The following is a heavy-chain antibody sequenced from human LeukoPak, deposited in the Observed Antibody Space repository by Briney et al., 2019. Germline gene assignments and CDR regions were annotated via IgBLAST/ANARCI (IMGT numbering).Heavy chain of an antibody. Sequence: GGSLRLSCAASGFTFSSYSMNWVRQAPGKGLEWVSYISSSGSTIDYADSVKGRFTISRDNAKNSLYLQMNSLRAEDTAVYYCAKGEWELSGGLDYWGQGTLVTVSS. J-gene: IGHJ4*02. CDR1: GFTFSSYS. CDR2: ISSSGSTI. D-gene: IGHD1-26*01. V-gene: IGHV3-48*04. CDR3: AKGEWELSGGLDY.